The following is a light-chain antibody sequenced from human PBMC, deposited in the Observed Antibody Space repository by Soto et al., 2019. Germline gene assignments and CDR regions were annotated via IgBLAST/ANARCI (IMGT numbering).Light chain of an antibody. CDR1: SSDVGRYNS. J-gene: IGLJ2*01. Sequence: QSALTQPASVSGSPGQSITVSCTGTSSDVGRYNSVSWYQQHPGKAPKLMIYEVTNRPSGVSNRFSGSKSGNTASLTISGLQTEDEADYYCSSYTGSTTLVVFGGGTQLTVL. CDR2: EVT. CDR3: SSYTGSTTLVV. V-gene: IGLV2-14*01.